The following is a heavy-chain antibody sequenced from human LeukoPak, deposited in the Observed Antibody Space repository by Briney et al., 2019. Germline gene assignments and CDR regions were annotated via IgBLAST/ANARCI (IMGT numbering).Heavy chain of an antibody. CDR1: GGSFSGYY. V-gene: IGHV4-34*01. CDR3: ARDRGSGWLYYFDY. J-gene: IGHJ4*02. CDR2: INHSGST. D-gene: IGHD6-19*01. Sequence: SETLSLTCAVYGGSFSGYYWSWIRQPPGKGLEWIGEINHSGSTNYNPSLKSRVTISVDTSKNQFSLKLSSVTAADTAVYYCARDRGSGWLYYFDYWGQGTLVTVSS.